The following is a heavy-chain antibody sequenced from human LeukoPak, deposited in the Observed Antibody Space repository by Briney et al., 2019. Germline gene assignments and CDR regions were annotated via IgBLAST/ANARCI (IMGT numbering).Heavy chain of an antibody. V-gene: IGHV1-46*01. Sequence: ASVKVSCKAFGYTFTSYYIHWVRQAPGQGLEWMGIIDPSGGSTTYAQKFQGRVTMTRDTSISTVYMELSRLRSDDTAVYYCSREDYWGQGTLVTVSS. CDR3: SREDY. J-gene: IGHJ4*02. CDR1: GYTFTSYY. CDR2: IDPSGGST.